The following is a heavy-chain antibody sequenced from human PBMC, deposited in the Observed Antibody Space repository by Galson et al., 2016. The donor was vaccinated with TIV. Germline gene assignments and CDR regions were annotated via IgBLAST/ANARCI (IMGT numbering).Heavy chain of an antibody. Sequence: LSLTCTVSGFSISSGYYWGWVRQSPRKGLEWIGNIDHSGITYYNPSFKSRITISVDTSKNQISLTLNSVTAADTAVYYCARDCPSTTCRLYYYGMDVWGPGTTVIVSS. CDR3: ARDCPSTTCRLYYYGMDV. V-gene: IGHV4-38-2*02. CDR2: IDHSGIT. J-gene: IGHJ6*02. CDR1: GFSISSGYY. D-gene: IGHD2-2*01.